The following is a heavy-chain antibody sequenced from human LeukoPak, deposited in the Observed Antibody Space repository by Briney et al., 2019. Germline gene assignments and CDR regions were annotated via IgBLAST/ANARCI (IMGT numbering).Heavy chain of an antibody. V-gene: IGHV3-23*01. D-gene: IGHD3-10*01. CDR3: AKDFRVDYYGSGSPWDFDY. CDR1: GFTFSSYA. J-gene: IGHJ4*02. Sequence: GGSLRLSCAASGFTFSSYAMSWVRQAPGKGLEWVSAISGSGGSTYYADSVKGRFTISRDNSKNTLYLQMNSLRAEDTAVYYCAKDFRVDYYGSGSPWDFDYWGQGTLVTVSS. CDR2: ISGSGGST.